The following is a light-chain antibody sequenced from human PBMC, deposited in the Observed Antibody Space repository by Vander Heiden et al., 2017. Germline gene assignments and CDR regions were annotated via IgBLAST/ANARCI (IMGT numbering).Light chain of an antibody. Sequence: DIVMTQSPDSQAVSLGERATIHRKPSQSVLKNSNNKNYLSWYQVKPGQPPKLLIYWASTRESGIPDRFSGSESGTDFSLTISSLQAEDVAVYYCHQYYTTPRTFGQGTKLEI. CDR3: HQYYTTPRT. CDR1: QSVLKNSNNKNY. V-gene: IGKV4-1*01. CDR2: WAS. J-gene: IGKJ1*01.